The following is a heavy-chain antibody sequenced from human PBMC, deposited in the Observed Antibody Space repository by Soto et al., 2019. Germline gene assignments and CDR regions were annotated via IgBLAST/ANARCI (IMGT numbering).Heavy chain of an antibody. CDR2: INPNSGGK. J-gene: IGHJ4*01. Sequence: QVQLVQSGAEVRKPGASVEVSCKASGYTFTGYYIHWVRQAPGQGLQWMGWINPNSGGKNYAQEFQDRGTMTRDTSFSTAYMELSRLTYDDTAVYYCARTLAYGGVIYFDIWGHGTLVTVSS. D-gene: IGHD3-16*01. CDR3: ARTLAYGGVIYFDI. V-gene: IGHV1-2*02. CDR1: GYTFTGYY.